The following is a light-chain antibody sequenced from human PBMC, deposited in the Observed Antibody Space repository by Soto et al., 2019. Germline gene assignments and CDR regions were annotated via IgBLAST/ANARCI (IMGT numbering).Light chain of an antibody. J-gene: IGKJ1*01. Sequence: EIVMTQSPATLSVSPGERVTLSCRASQSVSSRLAWYHQKPGQSPRLLIYGASTRATGIPARFSGSGSGTEFTLTIRSLQSEDFGLYYCHQYNNFWTFGQGTKVEIK. V-gene: IGKV3-15*01. CDR3: HQYNNFWT. CDR1: QSVSSR. CDR2: GAS.